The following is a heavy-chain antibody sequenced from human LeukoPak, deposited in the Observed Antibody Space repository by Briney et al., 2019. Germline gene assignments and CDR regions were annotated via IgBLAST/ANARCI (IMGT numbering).Heavy chain of an antibody. CDR1: GFTFGTYV. CDR3: GRYYVMDV. CDR2: ISDSGGST. Sequence: GGSLRLSRAASGFTFGTYVMNCVCQAPGKGLEWVSTISDSGGSTHYADSVKGRFTISRDHSKSTLYLQMNSLRAEDTAGYYCGRYYVMDVWGEGTAVTVSS. J-gene: IGHJ6*04. V-gene: IGHV3-23*01.